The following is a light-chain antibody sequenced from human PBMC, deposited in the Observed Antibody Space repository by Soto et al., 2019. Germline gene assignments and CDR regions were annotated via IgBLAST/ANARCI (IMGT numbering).Light chain of an antibody. CDR3: QQYSNWPLT. Sequence: EIVMTQSRVILSVSPGERATLSCRASQSVSSSYLAWYQQKPGQAPRLLIFGASTRAAGIPARFSGSGSGTEFTLTISSLQSEDFAVYYCQQYSNWPLTFGGGTKVDIK. CDR2: GAS. V-gene: IGKV3-15*01. J-gene: IGKJ4*01. CDR1: QSVSSSY.